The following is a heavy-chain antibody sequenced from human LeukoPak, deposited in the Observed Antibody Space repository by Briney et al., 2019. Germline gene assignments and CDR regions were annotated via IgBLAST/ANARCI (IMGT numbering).Heavy chain of an antibody. CDR3: ARYNKNWSDP. Sequence: PSETLSLTCAVSGGSISSGGYSWSWIRQPPGKGLEWIGYIYHSGSTYYNPSLKSRVTISVDRSENQFSLKLSSVTAADTAVYYCARYNKNWSDPWGQGTLVTVSS. J-gene: IGHJ5*02. V-gene: IGHV4-30-2*01. D-gene: IGHD5-24*01. CDR2: IYHSGST. CDR1: GGSISSGGYS.